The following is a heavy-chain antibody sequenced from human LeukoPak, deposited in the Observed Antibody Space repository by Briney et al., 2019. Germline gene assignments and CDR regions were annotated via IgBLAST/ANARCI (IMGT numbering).Heavy chain of an antibody. CDR1: GFTFSSYA. CDR2: ISGSGGST. V-gene: IGHV3-23*01. J-gene: IGHJ5*02. CDR3: AKGGQQLVRFNWFDP. Sequence: GGSLRLSCAASGFTFSSYAMSWVRQAPGKGLEWGSAISGSGGSTYYADSVKGRFTISRDNSKNTLYLQMNSLRAEDTAVYYCAKGGQQLVRFNWFDPWGQGTLVTVSS. D-gene: IGHD6-13*01.